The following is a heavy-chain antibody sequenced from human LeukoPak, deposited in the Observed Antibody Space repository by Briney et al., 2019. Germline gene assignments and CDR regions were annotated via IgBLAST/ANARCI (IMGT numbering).Heavy chain of an antibody. CDR1: GGSISSGAYY. D-gene: IGHD3-16*01. J-gene: IGHJ4*02. CDR3: ARGGVDLFYFDS. V-gene: IGHV4-31*03. Sequence: PSETLSLTCTVSGGSISSGAYYWSWIRQHPGKGLEWIGYIYYSGSIYDNPSLRSRVTMSVDTSKNQFSLKLSSVTAADTAVYYCARGGVDLFYFDSWGQGTLVTVSS. CDR2: IYYSGSI.